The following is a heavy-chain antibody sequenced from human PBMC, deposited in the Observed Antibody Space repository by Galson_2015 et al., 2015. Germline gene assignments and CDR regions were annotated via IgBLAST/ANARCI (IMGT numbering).Heavy chain of an antibody. Sequence: LEWVSSISGSGGSTYYADSVKGRFTISRDNSKNTLYLQMNSLRAEDTAVYYCATTRGIWPWGQGTLVTVSS. CDR3: ATTRGIWP. CDR2: ISGSGGST. J-gene: IGHJ5*02. V-gene: IGHV3-23*01.